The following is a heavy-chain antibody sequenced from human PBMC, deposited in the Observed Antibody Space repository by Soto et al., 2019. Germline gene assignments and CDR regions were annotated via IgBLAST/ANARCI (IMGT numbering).Heavy chain of an antibody. D-gene: IGHD3-22*01. CDR2: IYHNGNT. J-gene: IGHJ4*02. Sequence: QVHLQESGPGLVKPSQTLFLTCTVSGGSIRNGDYYWSWIRQQPGKGLEWIGYIYHNGNTYFNPSLKSRVIISVATSKNQFSLKLSSVTAADTAVYYCATEPVSQYVSSGYYTLFYWGQGTLVTVSS. CDR1: GGSIRNGDYY. V-gene: IGHV4-31*03. CDR3: ATEPVSQYVSSGYYTLFY.